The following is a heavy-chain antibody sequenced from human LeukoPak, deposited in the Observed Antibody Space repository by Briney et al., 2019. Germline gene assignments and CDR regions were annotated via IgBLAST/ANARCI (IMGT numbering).Heavy chain of an antibody. CDR3: ARYLGHSSGSKRGFDY. J-gene: IGHJ4*02. V-gene: IGHV1-18*01. Sequence: ASVKVSCKASGYTFSTYGISWVRQAPGQGLEWLGWTSGHNDNANYVREFQDRVTMTTDTSTTTAYMELRSLTSDDTAVYFCARYLGHSSGSKRGFDYWGQGTLVTVSS. CDR1: GYTFSTYG. CDR2: TSGHNDNA. D-gene: IGHD6-19*01.